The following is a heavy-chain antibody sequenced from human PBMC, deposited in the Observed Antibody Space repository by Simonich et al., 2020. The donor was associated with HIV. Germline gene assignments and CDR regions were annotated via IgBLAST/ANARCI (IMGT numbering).Heavy chain of an antibody. V-gene: IGHV4-34*01. J-gene: IGHJ3*02. CDR1: GGSFSTYY. D-gene: IGHD5-12*01. CDR3: ARQSGYVDAFDT. CDR2: IDHSGST. Sequence: QVQLQQWGAGLLKSSETLSLTCAIYGGSFSTYYWNWIRQPPGKGLEWIGEIDHSGSTNYNPSLKRRVTISVDTSKNQFSLKLTSVTAADTAVYYCARQSGYVDAFDTWGQGTMVTVSS.